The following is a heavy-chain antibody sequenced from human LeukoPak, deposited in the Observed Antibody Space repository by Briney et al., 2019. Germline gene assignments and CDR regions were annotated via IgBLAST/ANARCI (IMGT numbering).Heavy chain of an antibody. CDR2: TNGDGSDT. CDR1: GFTLSNSW. CDR3: VRDGEYSHGIDFDY. V-gene: IGHV3-74*01. Sequence: GGSLRLSCAASGFTLSNSWMHWVRQAPGKGLVWVSRTNGDGSDTSYADSVKGRFTISRDSATNTLYLQMNSLRAEDTAIYYCVRDGEYSHGIDFDYWGQGTLVTVSS. J-gene: IGHJ4*02. D-gene: IGHD5-18*01.